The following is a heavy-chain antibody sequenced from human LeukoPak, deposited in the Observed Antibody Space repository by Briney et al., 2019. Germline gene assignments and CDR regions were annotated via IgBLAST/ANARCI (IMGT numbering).Heavy chain of an antibody. CDR3: AKTAAVESDY. V-gene: IGHV3-30*18. J-gene: IGHJ4*02. CDR1: GFTFSSYG. CDR2: ISYDGSNK. D-gene: IGHD6-19*01. Sequence: GGSLGLSCAASGFTFSSYGMHWVRQAPGKGLEWVAVISYDGSNKYYADSVKGRFTISRDNSKNTLYLQMNSLRAEDTAVYYCAKTAAVESDYWGQGTLVTVSS.